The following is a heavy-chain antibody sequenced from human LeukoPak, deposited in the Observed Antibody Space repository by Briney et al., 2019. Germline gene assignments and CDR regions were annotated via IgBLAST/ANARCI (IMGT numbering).Heavy chain of an antibody. V-gene: IGHV4-4*07. CDR2: IYTSGGT. D-gene: IGHD6-13*01. J-gene: IGHJ3*02. Sequence: PSETLSLTCTVSGGSISSYYWSWIRQPAGKGLEWIGRIYTSGGTNYNPSLKSRVTMSVDTSKNQFSLKLSSVTAADTAVYYCARDRGYHAAGGYDAFDIWGQGTMVTVSS. CDR1: GGSISSYY. CDR3: ARDRGYHAAGGYDAFDI.